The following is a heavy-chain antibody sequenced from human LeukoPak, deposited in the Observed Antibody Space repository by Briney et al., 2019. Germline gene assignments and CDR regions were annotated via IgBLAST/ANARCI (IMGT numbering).Heavy chain of an antibody. Sequence: SETLSLTCAVSGGSISSSNWWSWVRQPPGKGLEWIGEIYHSGSTNYNPSLKSRVTISVDKSKNQFPLKLSSVTAADTAVYYCASSFRVYYFDYWGQGTLVTVSS. J-gene: IGHJ4*02. CDR2: IYHSGST. V-gene: IGHV4-4*02. D-gene: IGHD6-6*01. CDR3: ASSFRVYYFDY. CDR1: GGSISSSNW.